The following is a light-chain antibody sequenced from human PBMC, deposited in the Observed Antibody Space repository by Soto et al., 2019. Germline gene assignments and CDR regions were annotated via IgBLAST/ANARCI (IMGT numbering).Light chain of an antibody. J-gene: IGKJ4*01. CDR3: QQYYSTPRT. CDR1: QSGLYISNNKNY. Sequence: DIVMTQSPDSLAVSLGERATINCKCSQSGLYISNNKNYLAWYQQKPGQPPKLLIYWASTRESGVPDRFSGSGSGTDFTLTISSLQAEDVAVYYCQQYYSTPRTFGGGTKVDIK. CDR2: WAS. V-gene: IGKV4-1*01.